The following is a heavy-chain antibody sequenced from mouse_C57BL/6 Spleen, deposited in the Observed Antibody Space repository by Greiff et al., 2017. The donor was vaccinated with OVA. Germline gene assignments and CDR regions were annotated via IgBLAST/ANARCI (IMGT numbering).Heavy chain of an antibody. Sequence: QVQLQQPGTELVKPGASVKLSCKASGYTFTSYWMHWVKQRPGQGLEWIGNINPSNGGTNYNEKFKRKATLTVDKSSSTAYMQLSSLTAEDSAVYYCARPTAQATAWFAYWGQGTLVTVSA. CDR1: GYTFTSYW. D-gene: IGHD3-2*02. V-gene: IGHV1-53*01. CDR2: INPSNGGT. J-gene: IGHJ3*01. CDR3: ARPTAQATAWFAY.